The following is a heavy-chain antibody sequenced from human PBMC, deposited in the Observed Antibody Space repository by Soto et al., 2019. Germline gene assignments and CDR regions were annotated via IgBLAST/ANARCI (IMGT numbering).Heavy chain of an antibody. CDR1: GFTFSSHG. CDR2: IWYDGSNK. CDR3: VRDGWYSIQAPY. V-gene: IGHV3-33*01. Sequence: VQLVESGGGVVQPGRSLRLSCAASGFTFSSHGMHWVRQAPGKGLEWVAVIWYDGSNKYYADSVKGRFTISRDDSKNMVYLQMNSLRVEDTAVYYCVRDGWYSIQAPYWGEGTLVTVSS. D-gene: IGHD6-19*01. J-gene: IGHJ4*02.